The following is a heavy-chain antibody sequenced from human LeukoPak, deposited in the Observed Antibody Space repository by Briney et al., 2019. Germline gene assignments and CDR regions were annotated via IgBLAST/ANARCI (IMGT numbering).Heavy chain of an antibody. CDR1: GGTFSSYA. V-gene: IGHV1-69*05. CDR3: ARGGSTDEAPYYYCYMDV. J-gene: IGHJ6*03. CDR2: IIPIFGTA. Sequence: ASVKVSCKASGGTFSSYAISWVRQATGQGLEWMRRIIPIFGTANYAQKFQGRVTITTDESTNTAYMELSSLRSEDTAVYYCARGGSTDEAPYYYCYMDVWGKGTTVTVSS. D-gene: IGHD3-16*01.